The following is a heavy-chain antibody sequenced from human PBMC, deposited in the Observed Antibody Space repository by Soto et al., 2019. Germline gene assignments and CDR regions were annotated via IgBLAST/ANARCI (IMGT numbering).Heavy chain of an antibody. J-gene: IGHJ3*02. V-gene: IGHV3-30*04. Sequence: GGSLRLSCAASGFTFSSYAMHWVRQAPGKGLEWVAVISYDGSNKYYADSVKGRFTISRDNSKNTLYLQMNSLRAEDTAVYYCARPTLSYSGSSHDAFDIWGQGTMVTVS. CDR1: GFTFSSYA. D-gene: IGHD1-26*01. CDR2: ISYDGSNK. CDR3: ARPTLSYSGSSHDAFDI.